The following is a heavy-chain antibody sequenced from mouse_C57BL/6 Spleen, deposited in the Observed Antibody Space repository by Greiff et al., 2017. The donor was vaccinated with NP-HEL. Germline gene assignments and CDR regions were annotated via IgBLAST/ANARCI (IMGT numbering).Heavy chain of an antibody. CDR2: IDPSDSYT. CDR1: GYTFTSYW. J-gene: IGHJ3*01. D-gene: IGHD1-1*01. CDR3: AAYYGSSPFAY. V-gene: IGHV1-69*01. Sequence: VPLQPPGAELVMPGASVKLSCKASGYTFTSYWMHWVKQRPGQGLEWIGEIDPSDSYTNYNQKFKGKSTLTVDKSSSTAYMQLSSLTSEDSAVYYCAAYYGSSPFAYWGQGTLVTVSA.